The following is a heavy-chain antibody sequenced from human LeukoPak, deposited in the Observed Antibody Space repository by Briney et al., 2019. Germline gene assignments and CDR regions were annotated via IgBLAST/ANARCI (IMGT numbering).Heavy chain of an antibody. D-gene: IGHD3-3*01. CDR2: ISVYNGNI. CDR1: GYTFTSYG. V-gene: IGHV1-18*01. Sequence: ASVKVSCKASGYTFTSYGISWVRQAPGQGLEWMGWISVYNGNINYAQKLQGRVTMTTDTSTSTAYMELRSLRSDDTAVYYCATRVNYDFWSGYYSGFDYWGQGTLVTVSS. J-gene: IGHJ4*02. CDR3: ATRVNYDFWSGYYSGFDY.